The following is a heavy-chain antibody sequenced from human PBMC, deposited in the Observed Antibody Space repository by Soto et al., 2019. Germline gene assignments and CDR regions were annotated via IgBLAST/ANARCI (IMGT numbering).Heavy chain of an antibody. CDR3: ARDRSTILGVVTPIDY. V-gene: IGHV3-48*02. D-gene: IGHD3-3*01. Sequence: EVHLVESGGGLAHSGGSLRLSCVASGFTFSPYGMNWVRQAPGKGLEWVSYISSSGSIIYYADSVRGRFTVSRDNAKSTLYLEMDGLRDEDMAVYYCARDRSTILGVVTPIDYWGQGTLVTVSS. J-gene: IGHJ4*02. CDR1: GFTFSPYG. CDR2: ISSSGSII.